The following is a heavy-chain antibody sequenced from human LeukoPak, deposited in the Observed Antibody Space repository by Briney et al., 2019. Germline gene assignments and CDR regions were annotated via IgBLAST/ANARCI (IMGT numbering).Heavy chain of an antibody. J-gene: IGHJ4*02. D-gene: IGHD3-10*01. V-gene: IGHV3-73*01. CDR1: GFTFSGSA. CDR3: TGNFYGSGSYADFDY. Sequence: GGSLRLSCAASGFTFSGSAMHWVRQASGKGLEWVGRIRSKANSYATAYAASVKGRFTISRDDSKNTAYLQMDSLKTEDTAVYYCTGNFYGSGSYADFDYWGQGTLVTVSS. CDR2: IRSKANSYAT.